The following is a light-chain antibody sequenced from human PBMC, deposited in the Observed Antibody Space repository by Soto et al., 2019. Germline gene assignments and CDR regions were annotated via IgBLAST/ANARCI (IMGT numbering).Light chain of an antibody. CDR2: RNN. CDR3: ATWDDSLNGFYV. CDR1: TSNIGSNY. V-gene: IGLV1-47*01. Sequence: QSVLTQPPSASGTPGQGGTISCSGITSNIGSNYVYWYQQLPGTAPKLLIYRNNQRPSGVPDRFSGSKSGTSASLAISGLRSDDEADYFCATWDDSLNGFYVFGTGTKVTVL. J-gene: IGLJ1*01.